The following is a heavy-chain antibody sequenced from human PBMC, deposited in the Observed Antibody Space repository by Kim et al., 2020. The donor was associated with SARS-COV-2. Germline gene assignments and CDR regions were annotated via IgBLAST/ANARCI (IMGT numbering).Heavy chain of an antibody. CDR2: IYYSGST. D-gene: IGHD3-3*01. CDR1: GGSISSSGYY. J-gene: IGHJ5*02. Sequence: SETLSLTCTVSGGSISSSGYYWCWIRQPPGKGLEWIGSIYYSGSTYYNPSLKSRVTISVDTSKNQFSLKLSSVTAADTAVYYCARHSLRFLEWANWFDPWGQGTLVTVSS. V-gene: IGHV4-39*01. CDR3: ARHSLRFLEWANWFDP.